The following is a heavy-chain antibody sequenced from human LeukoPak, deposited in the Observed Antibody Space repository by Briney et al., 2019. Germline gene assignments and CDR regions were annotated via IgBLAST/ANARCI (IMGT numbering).Heavy chain of an antibody. CDR2: INPNSGGT. CDR3: ATTGTSGPNWFDP. Sequence: ASVKVSCKASGYTFTGYYMHWARQAPGQGLEWMGWINPNSGGTNYAQKFQGRVTMTRDTSISTAYMELSRLRSDDTAVYYCATTGTSGPNWFDPWGQGTLVTVSS. D-gene: IGHD1-1*01. J-gene: IGHJ5*02. CDR1: GYTFTGYY. V-gene: IGHV1-2*02.